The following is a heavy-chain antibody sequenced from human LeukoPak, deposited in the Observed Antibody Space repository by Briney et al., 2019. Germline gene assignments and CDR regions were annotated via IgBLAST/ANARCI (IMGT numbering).Heavy chain of an antibody. J-gene: IGHJ3*02. Sequence: SETLSLTCPVSGGSISSGGYSWSWIRQPAGKGLEWIGYMYHRGTTHYNPSLKSRVTIAVDRSKNQFSLKLSSVTAADTAVYYCVRGYYYDSSGYWVRAFDIWGQGTMVTVSS. D-gene: IGHD3-22*01. V-gene: IGHV4-30-2*01. CDR2: MYHRGTT. CDR3: VRGYYYDSSGYWVRAFDI. CDR1: GGSISSGGYS.